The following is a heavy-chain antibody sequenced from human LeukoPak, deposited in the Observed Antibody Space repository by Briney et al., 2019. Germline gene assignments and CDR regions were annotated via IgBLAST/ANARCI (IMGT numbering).Heavy chain of an antibody. J-gene: IGHJ3*02. CDR3: ARVGYCSSTSCKREGAFHI. Sequence: KPSETLPLTCTVSGVSISSYYWSWIGQPPGKGLEWIGYIYYSGSTNYNPSLKSRVTISVDTSKNQFSLRLSSVTAADTAEYYCARVGYCSSTSCKREGAFHIWGQGTMVTVSS. D-gene: IGHD2-2*01. V-gene: IGHV4-59*01. CDR1: GVSISSYY. CDR2: IYYSGST.